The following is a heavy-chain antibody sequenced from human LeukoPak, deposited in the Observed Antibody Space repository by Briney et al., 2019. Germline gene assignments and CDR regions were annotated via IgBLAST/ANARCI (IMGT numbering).Heavy chain of an antibody. Sequence: GGSLRLSCAASGYMFSSYEMNWVRQAPGKGQEWISYISNSGSNIYYADSVKGRFTISRDNAKNSLYLQMNSLRAEDTAVYYCARGRGRAYSSSYWGPGTLVTVSS. CDR1: GYMFSSYE. V-gene: IGHV3-48*03. J-gene: IGHJ4*02. CDR3: ARGRGRAYSSSY. D-gene: IGHD6-19*01. CDR2: ISNSGSNI.